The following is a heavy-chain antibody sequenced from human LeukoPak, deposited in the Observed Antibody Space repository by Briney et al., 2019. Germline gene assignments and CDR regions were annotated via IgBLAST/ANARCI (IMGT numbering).Heavy chain of an antibody. CDR1: GGSFSGYY. Sequence: PSETLSLTCAVYGGSFSGYYWSWIRQPPGKGLECIGEINHSGSTNYNPSLKGRVTISVDTSKNQFSLKLSSVTAADTAVYYCARGFIRYSGGYPRLNQVDYWGQGTLVTVSS. D-gene: IGHD1-26*01. J-gene: IGHJ4*02. CDR3: ARGFIRYSGGYPRLNQVDY. CDR2: INHSGST. V-gene: IGHV4-34*01.